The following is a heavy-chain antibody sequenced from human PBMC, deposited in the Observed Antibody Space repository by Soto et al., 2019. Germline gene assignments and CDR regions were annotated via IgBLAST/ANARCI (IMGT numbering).Heavy chain of an antibody. D-gene: IGHD3-3*01. J-gene: IGHJ6*02. Sequence: PGGSLRLSCAASGFTFSSYSMNWVRQAPGKGLEWVSYISSSSSTIYYADSVKGRFTISRDNAKNSLYLQVNSLRDEDTAVYYCAREYYDFWSGYYIPSHYYYYGMDVWGQGTTVTVSS. CDR1: GFTFSSYS. V-gene: IGHV3-48*02. CDR2: ISSSSSTI. CDR3: AREYYDFWSGYYIPSHYYYYGMDV.